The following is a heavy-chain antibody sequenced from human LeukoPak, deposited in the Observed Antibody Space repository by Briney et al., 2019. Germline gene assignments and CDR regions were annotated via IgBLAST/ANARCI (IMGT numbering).Heavy chain of an antibody. CDR3: ARCTTGKTFGSLREIKKSREIDY. CDR1: GFTFSSYS. Sequence: PGGSLRLSCAASGFTFSSYSMNWVRQAPGKGLEWVSSISSSSSYIYYADSVRGRFTISRDNAKNSLFLQMNSLRGEDMAVYYCARCTTGKTFGSLREIKKSREIDYWGQGTLVTVSS. D-gene: IGHD1-1*01. J-gene: IGHJ4*02. CDR2: ISSSSSYI. V-gene: IGHV3-21*01.